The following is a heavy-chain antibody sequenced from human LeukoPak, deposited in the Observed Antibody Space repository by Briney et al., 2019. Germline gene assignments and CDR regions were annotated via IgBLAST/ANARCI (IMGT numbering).Heavy chain of an antibody. D-gene: IGHD6-19*01. Sequence: PGGPLRLSCAASGFTFSSYWMSWVRQAPGKGLEWVGNIKRDGSEQYYVDSVKGRFTISRDNAKNSLYLQIISLRAEDTAVYYCARDRGSSGWYFPFDYWGQGSLVTVSS. V-gene: IGHV3-7*01. CDR2: IKRDGSEQ. CDR3: ARDRGSSGWYFPFDY. J-gene: IGHJ4*02. CDR1: GFTFSSYW.